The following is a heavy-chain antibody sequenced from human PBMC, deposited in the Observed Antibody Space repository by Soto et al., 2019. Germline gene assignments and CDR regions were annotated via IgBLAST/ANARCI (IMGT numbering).Heavy chain of an antibody. Sequence: QVQLVESGGSVVQPGRSLRLSCAVSGFTVSTDGMHWVRQAPGKGLECVAVISRDGGTKYYADFVKGRFTIYRDNSRNTLFLEMNSLRGDDMAFYYCTGEVASGYWGQGTLVTVSS. V-gene: IGHV3-30*03. CDR1: GFTVSTDG. D-gene: IGHD2-8*02. J-gene: IGHJ4*02. CDR2: ISRDGGTK. CDR3: TGEVASGY.